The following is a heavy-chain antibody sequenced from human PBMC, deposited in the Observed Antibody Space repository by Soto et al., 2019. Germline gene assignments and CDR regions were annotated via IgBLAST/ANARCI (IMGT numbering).Heavy chain of an antibody. D-gene: IGHD6-13*01. CDR1: GYTFTSYD. J-gene: IGHJ4*02. Sequence: ASVKVSCKASGYTFTSYDINWVRQATGQGLEWMGWMSPNSGNTGYAQKFQGRVTMTRNTSISTAYMELSSLRSEDTAVYYCARAVRGGSSWFRWGQGTLVTVSS. V-gene: IGHV1-8*01. CDR2: MSPNSGNT. CDR3: ARAVRGGSSWFR.